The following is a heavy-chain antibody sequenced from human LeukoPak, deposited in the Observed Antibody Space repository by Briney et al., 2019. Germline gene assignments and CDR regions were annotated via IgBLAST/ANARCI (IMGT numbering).Heavy chain of an antibody. Sequence: PSETLSLTCTVSGGSISSYYWSWIRQPPGKGLEWIGYIYYSGSTNYNPSLKSRVTISVDTSKNQFSLKLSSVTAADTAVYYCARQWRDGTTGYWGQGTLVTVSS. V-gene: IGHV4-59*08. CDR3: ARQWRDGTTGY. CDR1: GGSISSYY. CDR2: IYYSGST. J-gene: IGHJ4*02. D-gene: IGHD1-7*01.